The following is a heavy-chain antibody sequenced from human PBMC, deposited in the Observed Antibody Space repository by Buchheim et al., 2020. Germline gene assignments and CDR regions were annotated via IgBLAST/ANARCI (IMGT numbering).Heavy chain of an antibody. V-gene: IGHV3-23*01. CDR3: AKDWRLQSTLVGSGMDV. CDR1: GFTFSSYA. J-gene: IGHJ6*02. CDR2: ISGSGGST. Sequence: EVQLLESGGGLVQPGGSLRLSCAASGFTFSSYAMSWVRQAPGKGLEWVSAISGSGGSTYYADSVKGRFTISRDNYKNTLCLQMNSLRAEDTAVYYCAKDWRLQSTLVGSGMDVWGQGTT. D-gene: IGHD4-11*01.